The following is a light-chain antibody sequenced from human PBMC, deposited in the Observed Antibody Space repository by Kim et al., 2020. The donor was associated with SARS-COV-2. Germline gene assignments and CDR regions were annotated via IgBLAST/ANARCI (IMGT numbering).Light chain of an antibody. CDR3: HQTYIKAYT. V-gene: IGKV1-39*01. J-gene: IGKJ4*01. Sequence: IQITQSPSSLSASVGDRVTITCRAGQSIATSLNWYQQKAGKAPKLLIFAASTLQTGVPSRFSGSGSGTDFTLTITSLQPEDFATYYCHQTYIKAYTFGGGTKVDIK. CDR2: AAS. CDR1: QSIATS.